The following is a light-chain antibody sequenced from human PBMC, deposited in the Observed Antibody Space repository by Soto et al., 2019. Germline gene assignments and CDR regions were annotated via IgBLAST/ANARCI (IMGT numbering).Light chain of an antibody. CDR3: QQYKSFPRT. V-gene: IGKV1-5*03. CDR2: KAS. CDR1: QSISSW. Sequence: DIQMTQSPSTLSASVGDRVTITCRASQSISSWLAWYQQKPGKAPKLLIYKASSLESGVPSRFSGSGSGTEFTLTLSSLQLDDFATDYCQQYKSFPRTFGQGTKLESK. J-gene: IGKJ2*01.